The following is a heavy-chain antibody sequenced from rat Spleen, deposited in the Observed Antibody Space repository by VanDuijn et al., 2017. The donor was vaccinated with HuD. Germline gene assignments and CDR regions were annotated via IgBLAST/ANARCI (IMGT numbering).Heavy chain of an antibody. J-gene: IGHJ1*01. V-gene: IGHV5-31*01. D-gene: IGHD1-1*01. Sequence: EVQLVESGGGLVQPGRSLKLSCVASGFTFNNYWMTWIRQAPGKGLEWVASISTGGGNTYYRDSVKGRFTISRDNAKNTLYLQMDSLRSEDTATYYCARPHYSPRYFDFWGPGTMVTVSS. CDR3: ARPHYSPRYFDF. CDR1: GFTFNNYW. CDR2: ISTGGGNT.